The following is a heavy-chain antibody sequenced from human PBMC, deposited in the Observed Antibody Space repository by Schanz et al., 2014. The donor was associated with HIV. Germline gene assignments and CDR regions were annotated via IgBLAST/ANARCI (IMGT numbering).Heavy chain of an antibody. D-gene: IGHD6-25*01. CDR1: GGSISDTSYF. CDR2: RHHTGST. Sequence: LQLQASGPGLVKPSETLSLTCTVSGGSISDTSYFWGWIRQPPGKGLEWIVSRHHTGSTYHNQSLKIQIGMPVDTPKNQFSVGWKSVTAADTALYYCARQFIAATAPQNPFDYWGQGTLVTVSS. V-gene: IGHV4-39*01. J-gene: IGHJ4*02. CDR3: ARQFIAATAPQNPFDY.